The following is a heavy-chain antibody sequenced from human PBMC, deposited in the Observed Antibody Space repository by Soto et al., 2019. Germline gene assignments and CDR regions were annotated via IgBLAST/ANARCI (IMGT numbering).Heavy chain of an antibody. V-gene: IGHV1-46*01. CDR1: GYTFTSYY. Sequence: GASVKVSCKASGYTFTSYYMHWVRQAPGQGLEWMGIINPSGGSTSHAQKFQGRVTMTRDTSTSTVYMELSSLRSEDTAVYYCARGWGRVTMIVVPSSALGAFDIWGQGTMVTVSS. CDR3: ARGWGRVTMIVVPSSALGAFDI. D-gene: IGHD3-22*01. J-gene: IGHJ3*02. CDR2: INPSGGST.